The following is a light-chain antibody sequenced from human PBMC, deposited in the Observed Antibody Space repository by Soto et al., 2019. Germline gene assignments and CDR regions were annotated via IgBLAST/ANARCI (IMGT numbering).Light chain of an antibody. Sequence: QSALTQPASVSGSPGQSIAISCTGSSSDVGIYNYVSWYQQHPGKVPKLIIYEVTNRPSGVSNRFSGSKSGNTASLTISGLQTEDEADYDCCSYAGGNTLIFGGGTKVTVL. CDR1: SSDVGIYNY. J-gene: IGLJ2*01. CDR3: CSYAGGNTLI. V-gene: IGLV2-23*02. CDR2: EVT.